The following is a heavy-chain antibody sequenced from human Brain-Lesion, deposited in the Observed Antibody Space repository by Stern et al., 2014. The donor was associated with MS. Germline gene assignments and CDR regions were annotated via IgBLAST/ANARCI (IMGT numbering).Heavy chain of an antibody. Sequence: QVQLVQSGAEVKKPGASVKVSCKTSGYIFTGYYIHWVRQAPGQGLEWMAWINPNTGGTKYAQKVQGRVTMSRAQSTSTAYVELSSLTSDDTAVYYCARDQRGITIFGVVTDYYYLGMDVWGQGTTVTVSS. CDR3: ARDQRGITIFGVVTDYYYLGMDV. CDR1: GYIFTGYY. D-gene: IGHD3-3*01. J-gene: IGHJ6*02. V-gene: IGHV1-2*02. CDR2: INPNTGGT.